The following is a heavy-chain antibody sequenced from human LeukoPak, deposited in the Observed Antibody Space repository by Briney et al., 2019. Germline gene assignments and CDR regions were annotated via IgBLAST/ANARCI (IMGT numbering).Heavy chain of an antibody. V-gene: IGHV1-24*01. D-gene: IGHD3-22*01. CDR2: FDPEDGET. CDR1: GYTLTELS. Sequence: GASVKVSCKVSGYTLTELSMHWVRQAPGKGLEWMGGFDPEDGETIYAQKFQGRVTMTEDTSTDTAYMELSSLRSEDTAVYYCATKTSHYYDSSGYILWGQGTLVTVSS. CDR3: ATKTSHYYDSSGYIL. J-gene: IGHJ4*02.